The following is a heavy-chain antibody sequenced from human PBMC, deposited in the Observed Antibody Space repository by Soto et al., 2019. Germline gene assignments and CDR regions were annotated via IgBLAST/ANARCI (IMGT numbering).Heavy chain of an antibody. J-gene: IGHJ4*02. D-gene: IGHD4-17*01. CDR2: IYYSGST. CDR3: ARRLALTVLDY. Sequence: QLQLQESGPGLVKPSETLSLTCPVSGGSISSSSYYWGWIRQPPGKGLEWIGSIYYSGSTYYNPSLKSRVTISVDTSKNQFSLKLSSVTAADTAVYYCARRLALTVLDYWGQGTLVTVSS. V-gene: IGHV4-39*01. CDR1: GGSISSSSYY.